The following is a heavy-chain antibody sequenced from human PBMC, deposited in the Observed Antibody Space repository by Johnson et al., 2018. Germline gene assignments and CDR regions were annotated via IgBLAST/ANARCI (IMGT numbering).Heavy chain of an antibody. Sequence: VQLVESGGGLVKPGGSLRLSCAASGFTFSNAWMSWVRPAPGKGLEWVGRVKSKTDGGTTDYAAPLKGRFTISRDDSKNPRYLQMNSLKTDEPAVYDCTTDNEESWFDPWGQGTLVTVSS. J-gene: IGHJ5*02. CDR2: VKSKTDGGTT. V-gene: IGHV3-15*01. CDR3: TTDNEESWFDP. CDR1: GFTFSNAW. D-gene: IGHD2-8*01.